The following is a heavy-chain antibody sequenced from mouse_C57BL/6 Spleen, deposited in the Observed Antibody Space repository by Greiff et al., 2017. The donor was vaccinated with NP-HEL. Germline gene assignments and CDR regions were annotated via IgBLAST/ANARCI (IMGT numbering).Heavy chain of an antibody. CDR1: GYTFTSYW. V-gene: IGHV1-69*01. J-gene: IGHJ2*01. CDR2: IDPSDSYT. D-gene: IGHD2-3*01. CDR3: ASSVDGYYDY. Sequence: QVQLQQPGAELVMPGASVKLSCKASGYTFTSYWMHWVKQRPGQGLEWIGEIDPSDSYTNYNQKFQGKSTLTVDKSSSTAYMQLSSLTSEDSAVYYCASSVDGYYDYWGQGTTLTVSS.